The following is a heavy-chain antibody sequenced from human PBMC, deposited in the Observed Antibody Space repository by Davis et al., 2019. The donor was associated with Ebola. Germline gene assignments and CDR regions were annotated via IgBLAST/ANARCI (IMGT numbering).Heavy chain of an antibody. CDR2: TYYNSKWYN. J-gene: IGHJ4*02. CDR3: ARGWLRTGFDY. CDR1: GDSVSGASGA. V-gene: IGHV6-1*01. D-gene: IGHD5-12*01. Sequence: HSQTLSLTCAISGDSVSGASGAWNWIRQSPSRGLEWLGRTYYNSKWYNDYAVSVKSRISINPDTSKNQFSLHLNSVTPEDTALYYCARGWLRTGFDYWGQGAPVTVSS.